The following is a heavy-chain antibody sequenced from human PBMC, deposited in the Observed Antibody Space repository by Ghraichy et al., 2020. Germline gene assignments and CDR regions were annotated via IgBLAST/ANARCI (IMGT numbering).Heavy chain of an antibody. CDR3: ARDPRDGYNFP. V-gene: IGHV3-74*01. D-gene: IGHD5-24*01. CDR1: GFTFSSYW. Sequence: GGSLTLSCAASGFTFSSYWMHWVRQAPGKGLVWVSRINSDESSTSYADSVKGRFTISRDNAKNTLYLQMNSLRAEDTAVYYCARDPRDGYNFPWGQGTLVTVSS. CDR2: INSDESST. J-gene: IGHJ5*02.